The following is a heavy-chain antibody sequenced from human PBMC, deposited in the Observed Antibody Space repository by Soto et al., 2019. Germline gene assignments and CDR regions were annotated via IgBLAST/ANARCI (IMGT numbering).Heavy chain of an antibody. CDR1: GFTFSSYG. V-gene: IGHV3-30*18. CDR2: ISYGGSNK. Sequence: QVQLVESGGGVVQPGRSLSLSCAASGFTFSSYGMHWVRQAPGKGLEWVAVISYGGSNKYYADSVKGRFTISRDNSKNTLDLQMNSLRAEDTAVYYWAKDRVKLSSGYYSGWFDPWGQGTLVTVSS. CDR3: AKDRVKLSSGYYSGWFDP. D-gene: IGHD3-22*01. J-gene: IGHJ5*02.